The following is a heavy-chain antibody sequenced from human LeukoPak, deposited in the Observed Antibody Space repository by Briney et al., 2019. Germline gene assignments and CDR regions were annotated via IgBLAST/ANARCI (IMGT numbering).Heavy chain of an antibody. J-gene: IGHJ4*02. V-gene: IGHV3-11*05. CDR1: GFTFSDYY. Sequence: PGGSVRLSCAASGFTFSDYYMSWIRQAPGKGLEWVSYISSSSSYTNYADSVKGRFTISRDNAKNPLYLQMNSLRAEDTAVYYCARESSTHYFDYWGQGTLVTVSS. CDR3: ARESSTHYFDY. CDR2: ISSSSSYT.